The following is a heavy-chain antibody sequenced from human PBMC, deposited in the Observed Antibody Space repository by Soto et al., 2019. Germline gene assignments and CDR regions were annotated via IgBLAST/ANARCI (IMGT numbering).Heavy chain of an antibody. D-gene: IGHD2-15*01. CDR1: GFTFSSYA. Sequence: PGGSLRLSCAASGFTFSSYAMSWVRQAPGKGLEWVSTITMGGGTTFHADSVKGRFTISRDNSKNTLYLQMNSLRAEDTAVYYCAVVAATDDSYYSDMYVWAQGTAVTIS. V-gene: IGHV3-23*01. CDR3: AVVAATDDSYYSDMYV. J-gene: IGHJ6*02. CDR2: ITMGGGTT.